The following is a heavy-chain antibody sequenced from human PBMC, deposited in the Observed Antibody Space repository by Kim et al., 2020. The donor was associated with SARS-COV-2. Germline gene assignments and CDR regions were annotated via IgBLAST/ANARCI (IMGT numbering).Heavy chain of an antibody. Sequence: GGSLRLSCAASGFTFGSYSMNWVRQAPGKGLEWVSYISNSNSYIYYEDSVKGRFTISRDNAKNSLFLQMNSLRAEDTAVYYCAREDWFGEPFDPWGQGTPVTVSS. CDR3: AREDWFGEPFDP. D-gene: IGHD3-10*01. CDR2: ISNSNSYI. J-gene: IGHJ5*02. V-gene: IGHV3-21*01. CDR1: GFTFGSYS.